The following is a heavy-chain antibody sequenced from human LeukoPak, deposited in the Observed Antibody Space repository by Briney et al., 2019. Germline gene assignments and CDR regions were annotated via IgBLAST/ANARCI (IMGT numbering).Heavy chain of an antibody. CDR3: AKETSSSWYYFDY. CDR2: ISYDGSNK. D-gene: IGHD6-13*01. Sequence: GGSLRLSCAASGFTFSSYSMNWVRQAPGKGLEWVAVISYDGSNKYYAGSVKGRFTISRDNSKNTLYLQMNSLRAEDTAVYYCAKETSSSWYYFDYWGQGTLVTVSS. J-gene: IGHJ4*02. CDR1: GFTFSSYS. V-gene: IGHV3-30*18.